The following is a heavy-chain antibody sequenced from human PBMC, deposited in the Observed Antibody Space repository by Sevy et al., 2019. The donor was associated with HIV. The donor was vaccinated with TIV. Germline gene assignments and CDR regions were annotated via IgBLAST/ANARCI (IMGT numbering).Heavy chain of an antibody. CDR3: ARDGARITMVQGVMAYYHGMDV. V-gene: IGHV3-21*01. D-gene: IGHD3-10*01. Sequence: GGSLRLSCTTSGFTFSDYGMNWVRQAPGKGLEWVSSISSSSNYIYYADSVKGRFTISRDNAKNSLYLQMNSLRAEDTALYYCARDGARITMVQGVMAYYHGMDVWGQGTTVTVSS. J-gene: IGHJ6*02. CDR2: ISSSSNYI. CDR1: GFTFSDYG.